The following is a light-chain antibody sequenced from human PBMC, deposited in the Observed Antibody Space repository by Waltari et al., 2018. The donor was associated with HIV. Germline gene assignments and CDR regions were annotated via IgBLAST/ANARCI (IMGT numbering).Light chain of an antibody. J-gene: IGKJ4*01. CDR2: DAS. V-gene: IGKV1-33*01. Sequence: IQMTQSPSSLSVSVGGTVTITCQANHDIKTSINLYHQKSGKAPRLLVYDASNLETGVPSRFNASGSGTHFTLTISPLSPEDFGVYFCQHYDYLLTFAGGSKIEI. CDR1: HDIKTS. CDR3: QHYDYLLT.